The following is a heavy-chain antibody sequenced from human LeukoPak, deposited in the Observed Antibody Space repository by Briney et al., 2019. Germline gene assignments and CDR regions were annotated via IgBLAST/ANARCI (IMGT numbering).Heavy chain of an antibody. V-gene: IGHV3-23*01. CDR2: ISGSGGST. CDR1: GFTFSSYA. CDR3: XXXXXXXXXXXYYYYYGMDV. J-gene: IGHJ6*02. Sequence: PGGSLRLSCAASGFTFSSYAMSWVRQAPGKGLEWVSAISGSGGSTYYADSVKGRFTISRDNSKNTLYLQMNSLRAEDTAVYYXXXXXXXXXXXXYYYYYGMDVWGQGTTVTVSS.